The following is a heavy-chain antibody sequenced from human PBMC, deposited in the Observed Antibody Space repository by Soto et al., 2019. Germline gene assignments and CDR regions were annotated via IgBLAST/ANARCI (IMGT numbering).Heavy chain of an antibody. CDR3: ARHPERIAEIGWFDP. V-gene: IGHV3-48*01. D-gene: IGHD6-13*01. CDR2: ISSSSSTI. CDR1: GFTFSSYS. J-gene: IGHJ5*02. Sequence: EVQLVESGGGLVQPGGFLRLSCAASGFTFSSYSMNWVRQAPGKGLEWVSYISSSSSTIYYADSVKGRFTISRDNAKNSLSLQMNSLRAEDTAVYYCARHPERIAEIGWFDPWGQGTLVTVSS.